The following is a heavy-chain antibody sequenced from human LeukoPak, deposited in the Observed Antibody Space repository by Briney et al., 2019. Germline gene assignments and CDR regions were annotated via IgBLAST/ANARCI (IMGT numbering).Heavy chain of an antibody. Sequence: ASVKVSCKASGYFFASYGISWVRQAPGQGLEWMGIINPSGGSTSYAQKFQGRVTMTRDTSTSTVYMELSSLRSEDTAVYYCARRVDYYDSSGYYAKSGNYFDYWGQGTLVTVSS. CDR3: ARRVDYYDSSGYYAKSGNYFDY. J-gene: IGHJ4*02. CDR1: GYFFASYG. D-gene: IGHD3-22*01. CDR2: INPSGGST. V-gene: IGHV1-46*01.